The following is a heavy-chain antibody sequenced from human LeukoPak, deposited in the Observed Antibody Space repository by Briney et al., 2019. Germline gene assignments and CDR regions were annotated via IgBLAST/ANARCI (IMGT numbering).Heavy chain of an antibody. CDR1: GGSISSYY. CDR2: IHYSGST. CDR3: AREVRYSSGWYAYFDY. J-gene: IGHJ4*02. D-gene: IGHD6-19*01. Sequence: PSETLSLTCTVSGGSISSYYWSWIRQPPGKGLEWIGYIHYSGSTNYNPSLKSRVTISVDTSKNQFSLKLSSVTAADTAVYYCAREVRYSSGWYAYFDYWGQGTLVTVSS. V-gene: IGHV4-59*01.